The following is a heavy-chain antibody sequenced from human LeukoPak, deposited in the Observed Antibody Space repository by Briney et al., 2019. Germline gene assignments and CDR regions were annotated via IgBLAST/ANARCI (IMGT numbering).Heavy chain of an antibody. J-gene: IGHJ5*02. CDR1: GGSISSYY. D-gene: IGHD3-3*01. CDR2: IYYSGST. V-gene: IGHV4-59*01. Sequence: SETLSLTCTVSGGSISSYYWSWIRQPPGKGLEWIGHIYYSGSTNYNPSLKSRVTISVDTSKNQFSLKLSSVTAADTAVYYCASEGRYYDFWSGYYTRSHWFDPWGQGTLVTVSS. CDR3: ASEGRYYDFWSGYYTRSHWFDP.